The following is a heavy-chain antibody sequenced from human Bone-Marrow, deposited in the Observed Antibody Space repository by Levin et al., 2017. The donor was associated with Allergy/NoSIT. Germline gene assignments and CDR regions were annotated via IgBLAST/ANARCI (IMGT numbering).Heavy chain of an antibody. D-gene: IGHD5-18*01. CDR2: IGSAGDT. CDR1: GFTFTKYD. J-gene: IGHJ6*02. V-gene: IGHV3-13*01. CDR3: ARDRYGYKAGMDD. Sequence: PGESLKISCAASGFTFTKYDMHWVRQAAGKGLEWVSSIGSAGDTDYADSVKGRFTISREIAKNSLNLQMNSLRAGDTAVYYCARDRYGYKAGMDDWGRGTTVTVSS.